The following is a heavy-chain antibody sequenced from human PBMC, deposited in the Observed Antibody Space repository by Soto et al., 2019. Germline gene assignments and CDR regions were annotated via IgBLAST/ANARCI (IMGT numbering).Heavy chain of an antibody. D-gene: IGHD6-13*01. J-gene: IGHJ4*02. CDR3: ARIAGTLAHGPIDY. Sequence: QVQLQESGPGLVKPSDTLSLTCAVSGYSISSSNWWGWIRQPPGKGLEWIGHIYYSGSIYHDASLKSRVTMSVDTSKNQFSLKLSSLTAVDTAVYYCARIAGTLAHGPIDYWGQGTLVTVSS. V-gene: IGHV4-28*05. CDR1: GYSISSSNW. CDR2: IYYSGSI.